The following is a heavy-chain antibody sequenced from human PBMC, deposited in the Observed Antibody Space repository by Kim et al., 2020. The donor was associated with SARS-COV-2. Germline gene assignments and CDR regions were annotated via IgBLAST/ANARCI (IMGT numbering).Heavy chain of an antibody. CDR2: ILRSGGNT. D-gene: IGHD3-16*01. CDR3: EGGGPPLAS. CDR1: GVNFNKND. Sequence: GGSLRLSCETSGVNFNKNDMSWVRQAPGKGLEWVSTILRSGGNTYYADSVRGRFTISRDTSRSTLYLYMNSLTADDTAVYYCEGGGPPLASWGPGTLVT. V-gene: IGHV3-23*01. J-gene: IGHJ4*02.